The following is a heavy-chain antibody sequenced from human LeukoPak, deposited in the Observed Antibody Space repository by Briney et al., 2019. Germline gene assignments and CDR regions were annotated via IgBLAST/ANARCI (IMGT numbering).Heavy chain of an antibody. CDR3: LAVAGEGDFQH. J-gene: IGHJ1*01. D-gene: IGHD6-19*01. CDR2: INPNSGGT. V-gene: IGHV1-2*04. Sequence: SSVKVSCKASGYTFTGYYMHWVRQAPGQGLEWMGWINPNSGGTNYAQKFQGWVTMTRDTSISTAYMELSRLRSDDTAVYYCLAVAGEGDFQHWGQGTLVTVSS. CDR1: GYTFTGYY.